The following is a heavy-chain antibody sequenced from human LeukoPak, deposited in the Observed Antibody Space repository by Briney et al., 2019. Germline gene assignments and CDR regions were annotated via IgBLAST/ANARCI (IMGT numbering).Heavy chain of an antibody. CDR3: ARANKPRYCSGGSCYSRAFDI. V-gene: IGHV4-34*01. Sequence: SETLSLTXAVYGGSFSGYYWSWIRQPPGKGLEWIGEINHSGSTNYNPSLKSRVTISVDTSKNQFSLKLSSVTAADTAVYYCARANKPRYCSGGSCYSRAFDIWGQGTMVTVSS. J-gene: IGHJ3*02. CDR2: INHSGST. CDR1: GGSFSGYY. D-gene: IGHD2-15*01.